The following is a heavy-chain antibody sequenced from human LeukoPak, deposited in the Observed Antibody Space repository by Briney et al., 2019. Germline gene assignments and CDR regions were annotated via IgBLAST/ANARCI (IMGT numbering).Heavy chain of an antibody. J-gene: IGHJ1*01. V-gene: IGHV3-21*01. Sequence: GSLRLSCAASGFTFSSYSMNWVRQAPGKGLEWVSYISASSGYISYPDSVKGRFTISRDNAKNSLYLQMNSLGAEDTAVYYCARDNTATEYFQHWGQGTLVTVSS. CDR3: ARDNTATEYFQH. D-gene: IGHD5-18*01. CDR1: GFTFSSYS. CDR2: ISASSGYI.